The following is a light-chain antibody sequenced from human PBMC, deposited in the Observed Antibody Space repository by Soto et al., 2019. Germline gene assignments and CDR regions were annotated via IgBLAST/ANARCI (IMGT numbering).Light chain of an antibody. CDR1: SGDVGGYNF. V-gene: IGLV2-14*01. J-gene: IGLJ2*01. Sequence: QSALTQPASVSGSPGQSITISCTGASGDVGGYNFVSWYQQHPGKAPQLIIYEVSNRPSGVSNRFSGSKSGNTASLTISGLQAEDEADYYCSSYTSSSTLVLFGGGTKLTVL. CDR2: EVS. CDR3: SSYTSSSTLVL.